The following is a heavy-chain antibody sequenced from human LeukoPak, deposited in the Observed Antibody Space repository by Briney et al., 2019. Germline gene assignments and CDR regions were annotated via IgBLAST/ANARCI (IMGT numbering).Heavy chain of an antibody. D-gene: IGHD3-22*01. V-gene: IGHV4-59*08. Sequence: SETLSLTCTVSGGSISSYYWSWIRQPPGKGLEWIGYIYYSGSTNYSPSLKSRVTISVDTSKNQFSLKLSSVTAADTAVYYCARPYDSSGYLPFDYWGQGTLVTVSS. CDR2: IYYSGST. CDR3: ARPYDSSGYLPFDY. J-gene: IGHJ4*02. CDR1: GGSISSYY.